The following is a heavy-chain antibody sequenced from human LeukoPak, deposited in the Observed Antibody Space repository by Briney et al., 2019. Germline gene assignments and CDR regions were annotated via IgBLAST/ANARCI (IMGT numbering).Heavy chain of an antibody. V-gene: IGHV3-30*03. Sequence: GGSLRLSCAASGFTFSSYGMHWVRQAPGKGLEWVAVISYDGSNKYYADSVKGRFTISRDNSKNTLYLQMNSLRAEDTAVYYCARAHSSGYYLFDYWGQGTLVTVSS. CDR1: GFTFSSYG. CDR3: ARAHSSGYYLFDY. CDR2: ISYDGSNK. J-gene: IGHJ4*02. D-gene: IGHD3-22*01.